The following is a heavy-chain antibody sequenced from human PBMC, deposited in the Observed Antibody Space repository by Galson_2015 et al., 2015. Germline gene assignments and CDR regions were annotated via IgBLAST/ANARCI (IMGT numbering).Heavy chain of an antibody. Sequence: SVKVSCKASGYTFTSYAMHWVRQAPGQRLEWMGWINAGNGNTKYSQKFQGRVTITRDTSASTAYMELSSLRSEDTAVYYCARGGAIVVVPAAIVAFDISGQGTMVTVSP. J-gene: IGHJ3*02. CDR1: GYTFTSYA. D-gene: IGHD2-2*02. V-gene: IGHV1-3*01. CDR2: INAGNGNT. CDR3: ARGGAIVVVPAAIVAFDI.